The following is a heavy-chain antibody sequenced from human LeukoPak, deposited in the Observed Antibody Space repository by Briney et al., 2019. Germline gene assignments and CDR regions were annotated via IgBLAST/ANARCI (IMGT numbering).Heavy chain of an antibody. Sequence: PSETLSLTCTVSGVSISSGSYYWRWLRQPAGKGLEWIGRIYTSGSTNYNPSLKSRITISVDTSKNQFSLKLSSVTAADTAVYYCARDRGIVAAAARAPTNWFDPWGQGTLVTVSS. CDR2: IYTSGST. J-gene: IGHJ5*02. CDR3: ARDRGIVAAAARAPTNWFDP. D-gene: IGHD6-13*01. V-gene: IGHV4-61*02. CDR1: GVSISSGSYY.